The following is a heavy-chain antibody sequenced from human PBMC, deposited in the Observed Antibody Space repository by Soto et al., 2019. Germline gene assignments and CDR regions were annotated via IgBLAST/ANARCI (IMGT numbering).Heavy chain of an antibody. V-gene: IGHV3-33*01. J-gene: IGHJ4*02. CDR3: ARAFNPSSGYYYPLDY. CDR1: GFTFSSYG. Sequence: QVQLVESGGGVVQPGRSLRLSCAASGFTFSSYGMHWVRQAPGKGLEWVAVIWYDGSNKYYADSVKGRFTISRDNSKNTLYLLMNSLRAEDTAVYYCARAFNPSSGYYYPLDYWGQGTLVTVSS. D-gene: IGHD3-22*01. CDR2: IWYDGSNK.